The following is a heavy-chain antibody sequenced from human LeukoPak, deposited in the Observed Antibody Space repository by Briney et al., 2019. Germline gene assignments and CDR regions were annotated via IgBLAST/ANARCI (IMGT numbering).Heavy chain of an antibody. Sequence: GGSLRLSCVGSGFTITNYWMHWVRQAPGKGLEWVSVIYSGGSTYYADSVKGRFTISRDNSKNTLYLQMNSLRAEDTAVYYCARAPQQWLAYWGQGTLVTVSS. J-gene: IGHJ4*02. CDR2: IYSGGST. V-gene: IGHV3-53*01. CDR3: ARAPQQWLAY. CDR1: GFTITNYW. D-gene: IGHD6-19*01.